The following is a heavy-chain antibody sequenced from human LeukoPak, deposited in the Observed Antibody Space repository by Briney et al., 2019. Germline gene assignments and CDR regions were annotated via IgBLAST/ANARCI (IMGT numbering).Heavy chain of an antibody. CDR2: INHSGST. D-gene: IGHD3-10*01. CDR3: ARGLGDYYGSGSLDY. Sequence: SETLSLTCAVYGGSFSGYYWSWICQPPGKGLEWIGEINHSGSTNYNPSLKSRVTISVDTSKNQFSLKLSSVTAADTAVYYCARGLGDYYGSGSLDYWGQGTLVTVSS. V-gene: IGHV4-34*01. CDR1: GGSFSGYY. J-gene: IGHJ4*02.